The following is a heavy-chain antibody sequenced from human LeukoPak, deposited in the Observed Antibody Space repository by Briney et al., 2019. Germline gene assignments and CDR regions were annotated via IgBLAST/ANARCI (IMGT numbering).Heavy chain of an antibody. Sequence: SETLSLTCSVSGGSTSGYHWNWIRQPPGKGLEWIGYIHYSGSTDYNPSLKSRVTMSVDTSKNQFSLKLSSVTAADTAVYYCARHLDYYGSGSYEYWGQGTLVTVSS. CDR2: IHYSGST. D-gene: IGHD3-10*01. CDR3: ARHLDYYGSGSYEY. CDR1: GGSTSGYH. V-gene: IGHV4-59*08. J-gene: IGHJ4*02.